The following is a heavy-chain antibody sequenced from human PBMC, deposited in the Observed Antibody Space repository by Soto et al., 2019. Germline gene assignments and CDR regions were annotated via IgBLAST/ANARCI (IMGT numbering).Heavy chain of an antibody. Sequence: QVQLQQSGAGLLKPSETLSLTCAVYGESFRGYIWTWIRQTPGKGLQWIGQINHSGSASYNPSLKSRVTISVHTSNSQFSQELSTVTAADTAVYYCARGLITGSHYSGGWYYFDSWGQGTQVTVSS. D-gene: IGHD6-19*01. V-gene: IGHV4-34*01. CDR3: ARGLITGSHYSGGWYYFDS. CDR1: GESFRGYI. CDR2: INHSGSA. J-gene: IGHJ4*02.